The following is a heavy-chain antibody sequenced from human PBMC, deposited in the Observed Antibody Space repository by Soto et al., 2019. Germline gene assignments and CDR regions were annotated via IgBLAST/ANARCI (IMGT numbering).Heavy chain of an antibody. Sequence: SQTLSPTCAISVDSVSSNTAAWNWIRSSPSRGLEWLGRTYYRSNWRHDYAVSVKSRITVNTDTAKNHFSLQLNSVTPDDTAVYYCARGVAGSGFVLWGQGTLVTVSS. CDR3: ARGVAGSGFVL. CDR1: VDSVSSNTAA. V-gene: IGHV6-1*01. CDR2: TYYRSNWRH. D-gene: IGHD6-19*01. J-gene: IGHJ4*02.